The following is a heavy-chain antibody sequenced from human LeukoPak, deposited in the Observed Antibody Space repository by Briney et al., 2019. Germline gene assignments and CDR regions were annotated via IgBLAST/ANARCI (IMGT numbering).Heavy chain of an antibody. Sequence: SETLSLTCTDSGDSVSSTGYYWGWIRHPPGKGLEWLGTIYYGGRTYYHPSLKSPVTMPEDTSRNYFFLRLSSVNAADTAVYYCAKAGARYYQSSGLYAFDVWGQGTMVTVSS. V-gene: IGHV4-39*02. CDR2: IYYGGRT. J-gene: IGHJ3*01. CDR1: GDSVSSTGYY. CDR3: AKAGARYYQSSGLYAFDV. D-gene: IGHD3-22*01.